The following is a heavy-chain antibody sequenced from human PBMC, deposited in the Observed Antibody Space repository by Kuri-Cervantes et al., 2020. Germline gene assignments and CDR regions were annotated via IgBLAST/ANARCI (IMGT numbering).Heavy chain of an antibody. D-gene: IGHD4-11*01. V-gene: IGHV4-39*02. CDR2: IYYSGGT. J-gene: IGHJ4*02. CDR1: GGSITRSRYY. CDR3: AGERDTTQEAPRDDYTND. Sequence: AETLSLTCTVSGGSITRSRYYWGWIRQPPGKGLEWIGSIYYSGGTYYNPSLMSRVIISADTSKNQFSLKMCSVIAADTAVYYCAGERDTTQEAPRDDYTNDWGQGTMVTVSS.